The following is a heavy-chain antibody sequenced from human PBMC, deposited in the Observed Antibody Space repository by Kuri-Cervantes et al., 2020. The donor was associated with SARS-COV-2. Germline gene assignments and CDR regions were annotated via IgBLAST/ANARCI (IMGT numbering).Heavy chain of an antibody. Sequence: ESLKISCTVSGGSISSSSYYWGWIRQPPGKGLEWIGSIYHSGSTYYNPSLKSRVTISVDTSKNQFSLKLSSVTAADTAVYYCARVGAVVPAATYYFDYWGQGTLVTVSS. J-gene: IGHJ4*02. CDR3: ARVGAVVPAATYYFDY. CDR2: IYHSGST. D-gene: IGHD2-2*01. CDR1: GGSISSSSYY. V-gene: IGHV4-39*07.